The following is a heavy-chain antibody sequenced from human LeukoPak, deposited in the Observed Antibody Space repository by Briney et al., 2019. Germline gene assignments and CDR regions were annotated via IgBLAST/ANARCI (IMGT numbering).Heavy chain of an antibody. V-gene: IGHV3-48*01. D-gene: IGHD3-9*01. CDR3: ARESRYYDILTGYYARWFDP. Sequence: GGSLRLSCAASGFTFSSYSMNWVRQAPGKGLEWVSYISSSSSTIYYADSVKGRFTISRDNSKNTLYLQMNSLRAEDTAVYYCARESRYYDILTGYYARWFDPWGRGTLVTVSS. J-gene: IGHJ5*02. CDR1: GFTFSSYS. CDR2: ISSSSSTI.